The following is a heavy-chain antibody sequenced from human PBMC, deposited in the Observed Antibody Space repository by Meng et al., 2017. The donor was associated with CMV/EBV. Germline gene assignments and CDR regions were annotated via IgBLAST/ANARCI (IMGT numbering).Heavy chain of an antibody. D-gene: IGHD6-19*01. V-gene: IGHV3-9*03. Sequence: SLKISCAASGFTFDDYAMHWVRQAPGKGLGWVSGISWNSGSIGYADSVKGRFTISRDNAKNSLYLQMNSLRAEDMALYYCAKASYSSGWYEFDYWGQGTLVTVSS. CDR1: GFTFDDYA. CDR3: AKASYSSGWYEFDY. CDR2: ISWNSGSI. J-gene: IGHJ4*02.